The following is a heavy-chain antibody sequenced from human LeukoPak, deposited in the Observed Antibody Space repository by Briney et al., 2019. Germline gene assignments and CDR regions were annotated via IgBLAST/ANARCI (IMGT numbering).Heavy chain of an antibody. J-gene: IGHJ3*02. CDR3: TREGILWFGESDAFGI. V-gene: IGHV3-49*04. Sequence: GGSLRLSCTASGFTFGDYAMSWVRQAPGKGLEWVGFIRSKAYGGTTEYAASVKGRFTISRDDSKSIAYLQMNSLKTEDTAVYYCTREGILWFGESDAFGIWGQGTMVTVSS. CDR2: IRSKAYGGTT. CDR1: GFTFGDYA. D-gene: IGHD3-10*01.